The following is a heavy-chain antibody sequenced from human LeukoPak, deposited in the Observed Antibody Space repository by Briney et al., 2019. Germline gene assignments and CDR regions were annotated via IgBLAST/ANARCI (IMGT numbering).Heavy chain of an antibody. V-gene: IGHV4-38-2*02. D-gene: IGHD6-13*01. CDR1: GDSLVSGHY. J-gene: IGHJ4*02. CDR2: VYHSGSI. Sequence: SETLSLTCTVSGDSLVSGHYWGWIRQPPGQGLAWVGSVYHSGSIYYNPSLKSRVIMSVDTSKNQFSLKLSSVTAADTAVYYCASGVGSSWYGDYFDYWGQGTLVTVSS. CDR3: ASGVGSSWYGDYFDY.